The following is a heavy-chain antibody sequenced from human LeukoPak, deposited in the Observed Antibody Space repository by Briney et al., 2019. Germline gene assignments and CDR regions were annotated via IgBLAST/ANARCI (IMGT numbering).Heavy chain of an antibody. J-gene: IGHJ1*01. Sequence: ASVKVSCKASGYTFAGYYMHWVRQAPGQGLEWMGRINPNRGGTNYAQKFQGRVTMTRDTSISTAYMELSRLRSDDTGVYYCARGRLTMVVGEYFQHWGQGTLVTVSS. D-gene: IGHD4-23*01. V-gene: IGHV1-2*05. CDR2: INPNRGGT. CDR1: GYTFAGYY. CDR3: ARGRLTMVVGEYFQH.